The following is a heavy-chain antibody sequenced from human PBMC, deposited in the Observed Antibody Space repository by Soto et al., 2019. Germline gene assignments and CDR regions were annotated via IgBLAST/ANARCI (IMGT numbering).Heavy chain of an antibody. CDR2: IFDSGST. J-gene: IGHJ4*02. V-gene: IGHV4-59*01. D-gene: IGHD6-13*01. Sequence: PSETLSLTCTVSGGSISSYYWSWIRQPPGKGLEWIGNIFDSGSTNYNPSLKSRVTISVDTSKNQFSLKVRSVTAAGTAVYYCARVGAAAAPGYFDYWSQGTLVTVSS. CDR3: ARVGAAAAPGYFDY. CDR1: GGSISSYY.